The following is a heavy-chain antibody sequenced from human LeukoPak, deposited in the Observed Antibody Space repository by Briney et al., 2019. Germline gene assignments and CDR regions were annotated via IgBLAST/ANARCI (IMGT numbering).Heavy chain of an antibody. CDR1: GGSISSSNW. Sequence: SGTLSLTCAVSGGSISSSNWWSWVRQPPGKGLEWIGEIYRSGSTNYNPSLKSRVTISVDKSKNQFSLKLSSVTAADTAVYYCARASHDYGDYSHFDYWGQGTLVAVSS. V-gene: IGHV4-4*02. D-gene: IGHD4-17*01. CDR2: IYRSGST. CDR3: ARASHDYGDYSHFDY. J-gene: IGHJ4*02.